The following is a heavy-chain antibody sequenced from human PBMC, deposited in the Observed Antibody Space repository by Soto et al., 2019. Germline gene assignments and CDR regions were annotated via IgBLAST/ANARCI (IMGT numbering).Heavy chain of an antibody. CDR2: IWYDGSNK. D-gene: IGHD3-3*01. CDR1: GFTFSSYG. Sequence: LRLSCAASGFTFSSYGMHWVRQAPGKGLEWVAVIWYDGSNKYYADSVKGRFTISRDNSKNTLYLQMNSLRAEDTAVYYCARGNTIFGVAYWFDPWGQGTLVTVSS. J-gene: IGHJ5*02. V-gene: IGHV3-33*01. CDR3: ARGNTIFGVAYWFDP.